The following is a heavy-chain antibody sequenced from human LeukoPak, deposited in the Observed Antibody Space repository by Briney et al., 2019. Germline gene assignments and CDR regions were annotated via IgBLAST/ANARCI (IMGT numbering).Heavy chain of an antibody. CDR2: IYYSGST. Sequence: SETLSLTCAVYGGSFSGYYWSWIRQPPGRGLEWIGSIYYSGSTYYNPSLKSRVTISVDTSKNQFSLKLSSVTAADTAVYYCARSNYYYGMDVWGQGTTVTVSS. CDR3: ARSNYYYGMDV. J-gene: IGHJ6*02. V-gene: IGHV4-34*01. CDR1: GGSFSGYY.